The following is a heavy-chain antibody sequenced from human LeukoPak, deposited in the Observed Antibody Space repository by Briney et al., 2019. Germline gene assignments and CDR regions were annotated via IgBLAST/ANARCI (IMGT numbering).Heavy chain of an antibody. CDR3: ARASYDFWSGYYPYYYYGMDV. CDR1: GFTFSNSW. D-gene: IGHD3-3*01. CDR2: IWYDGSNK. V-gene: IGHV3-33*08. Sequence: PGGSLRLSCAASGFTFSNSWLHWVRQAPGKGLEWVAVIWYDGSNKYYADSVKGRFTISRDNSKNTLYLQMNSLRAEDTAVYYCARASYDFWSGYYPYYYYGMDVWGQGTTVTVSS. J-gene: IGHJ6*02.